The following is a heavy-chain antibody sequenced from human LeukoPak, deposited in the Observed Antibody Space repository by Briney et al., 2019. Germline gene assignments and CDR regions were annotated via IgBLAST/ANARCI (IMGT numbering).Heavy chain of an antibody. Sequence: GGSLRLSCAASGYTFSDFSVNWVRQAPGEGLEWVSSISVRSNYRYYADSVRGRFTISRDDARDSLFLQMNSLRAEDTAVYFCVRLRRNNDRSGYYYYYDYWGQGTLVTVSS. CDR1: GYTFSDFS. J-gene: IGHJ4*02. D-gene: IGHD3-22*01. CDR2: ISVRSNYR. V-gene: IGHV3-21*01. CDR3: VRLRRNNDRSGYYYYYDY.